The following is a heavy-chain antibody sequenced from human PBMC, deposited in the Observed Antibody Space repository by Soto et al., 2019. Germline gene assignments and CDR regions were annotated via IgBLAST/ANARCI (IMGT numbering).Heavy chain of an antibody. Sequence: PSETLSLTCTVSGGSISSYYWSWIRQPPGKGLEWIGYISYSGSTNYNPSLKSRVTISVDTSTNQFSLKLSSVTASDTAVYYCAREAGSNYYYFYDLEVWGQGTTVTVSS. D-gene: IGHD4-4*01. CDR3: AREAGSNYYYFYDLEV. J-gene: IGHJ6*02. CDR2: ISYSGST. CDR1: GGSISSYY. V-gene: IGHV4-59*01.